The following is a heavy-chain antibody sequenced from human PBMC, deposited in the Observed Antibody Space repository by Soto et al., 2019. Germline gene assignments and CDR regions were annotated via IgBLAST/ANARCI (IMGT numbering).Heavy chain of an antibody. CDR3: ARSNRLTVAGTPNYFDY. Sequence: QLQLQESGPGLVKPSETLSLTCTVSGGSISSSSYYWGWIRQPPGKGLEWIGSIYYSGSTYYNPSIKSRVTISVDTSKNQFSLKLSSVTAADTAVYYCARSNRLTVAGTPNYFDYWGQGTLVTVSS. D-gene: IGHD6-19*01. CDR1: GGSISSSSYY. CDR2: IYYSGST. V-gene: IGHV4-39*01. J-gene: IGHJ4*02.